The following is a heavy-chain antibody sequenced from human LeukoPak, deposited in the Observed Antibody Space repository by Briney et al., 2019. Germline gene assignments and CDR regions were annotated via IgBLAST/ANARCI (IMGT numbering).Heavy chain of an antibody. J-gene: IGHJ4*02. CDR3: AKRERGSYSLDY. CDR2: ISGSGGST. Sequence: PGGSLRLSCAASGFTFSSYAMSWVRQAPGKGLEWVSAISGSGGSTYYADSVKGRFTISRDNSKNTLYLQMISLRAEDAAVYYCAKRERGSYSLDYWGQGTLVTVSS. V-gene: IGHV3-23*01. CDR1: GFTFSSYA. D-gene: IGHD1-26*01.